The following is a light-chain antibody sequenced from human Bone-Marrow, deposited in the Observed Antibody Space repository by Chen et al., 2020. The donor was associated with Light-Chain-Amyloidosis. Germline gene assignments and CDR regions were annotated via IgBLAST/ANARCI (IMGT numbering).Light chain of an antibody. CDR3: QVWDRSSDRPV. V-gene: IGLV3-21*02. CDR2: DDS. J-gene: IGLJ3*02. Sequence: SYVLTPPSSVSVAPGPSAPIAWGGNNIGSTSVTWYQQTPGQAPLLVVYDDSDRPSGIPERLSGSNSGNTATLTISRVEAGDEADYYCQVWDRSSDRPVFGGGTKLTVL. CDR1: NIGSTS.